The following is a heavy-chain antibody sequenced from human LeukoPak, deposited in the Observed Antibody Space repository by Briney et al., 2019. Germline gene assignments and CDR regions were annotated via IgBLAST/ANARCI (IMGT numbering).Heavy chain of an antibody. D-gene: IGHD1-1*01. Sequence: GGSLKHPCAASGFTFSDYYLNWIRQAPGKGLEWISYITSSGTSIYYADSVKGRFTISRDNAKNSLYLQMNSLRADDTAVYYCARDPNWNDGYFDYWGQGTLVTVSS. CDR2: ITSSGTSI. J-gene: IGHJ4*02. CDR3: ARDPNWNDGYFDY. CDR1: GFTFSDYY. V-gene: IGHV3-11*01.